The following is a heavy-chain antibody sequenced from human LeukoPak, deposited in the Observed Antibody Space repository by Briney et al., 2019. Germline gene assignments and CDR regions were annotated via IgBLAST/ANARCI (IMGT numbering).Heavy chain of an antibody. J-gene: IGHJ4*02. CDR3: ATYGWTLDY. D-gene: IGHD6-19*01. Sequence: SETLSLTCTVSGGSISSSSYYWGWIRQPPGKGLEWIGSIYYSGSTYYNPSLKSRVTVSVDTSKNQFSLKLSSVTAADTAVYYCATYGWTLDYWGQGTLVTVSS. CDR1: GGSISSSSYY. V-gene: IGHV4-39*01. CDR2: IYYSGST.